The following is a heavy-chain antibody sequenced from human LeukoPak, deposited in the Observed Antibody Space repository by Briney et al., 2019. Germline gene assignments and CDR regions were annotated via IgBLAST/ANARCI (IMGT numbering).Heavy chain of an antibody. CDR2: ISGSGGST. D-gene: IGHD1-26*01. CDR3: AKDARVYWVRYFDY. Sequence: GGSLRLSCAASGFTFSSYWMHWVRQAPGKGLVWVSAISGSGGSTYYADSVKGRFTISRDNSKNTLYLQMNSLRAEDTAVYYCAKDARVYWVRYFDYWGQGTLVTVSS. CDR1: GFTFSSYW. V-gene: IGHV3-23*01. J-gene: IGHJ4*02.